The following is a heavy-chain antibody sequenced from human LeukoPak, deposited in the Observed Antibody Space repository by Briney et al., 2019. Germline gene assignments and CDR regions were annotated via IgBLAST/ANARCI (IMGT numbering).Heavy chain of an antibody. J-gene: IGHJ4*02. Sequence: SSETLYLTCTVSGGSIGSYYWSWIRQPPGKGLEWIGYIYYSGSTNYNPYLKSRVTISVDTSKNQISLKLSPLTAADTAVYYCARLPILGVVDYWGQGIPVTVSS. CDR2: IYYSGST. CDR3: ARLPILGVVDY. V-gene: IGHV4-59*08. D-gene: IGHD1-26*01. CDR1: GGSIGSYY.